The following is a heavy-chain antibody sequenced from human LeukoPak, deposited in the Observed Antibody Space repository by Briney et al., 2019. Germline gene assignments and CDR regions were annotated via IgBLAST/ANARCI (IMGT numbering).Heavy chain of an antibody. V-gene: IGHV3-7*03. D-gene: IGHD4-17*01. Sequence: GGSLRLSCAVSGFTFSSYWMSWFRQASGKGLEWVANINQDGSQKFSVDSVKGRFTISRDNAKNSLSLQMNSLRVEDTAVYYCARDWFDGDYDRFDYWGQGTLVTVSS. CDR3: ARDWFDGDYDRFDY. CDR1: GFTFSSYW. CDR2: INQDGSQK. J-gene: IGHJ4*02.